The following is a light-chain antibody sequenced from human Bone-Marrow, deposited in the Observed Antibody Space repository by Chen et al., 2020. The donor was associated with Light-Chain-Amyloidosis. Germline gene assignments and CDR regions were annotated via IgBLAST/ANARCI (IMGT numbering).Light chain of an antibody. V-gene: IGLV1-44*01. J-gene: IGLJ1*01. CDR1: SSNIGSNT. Sequence: QSVLTQPPSASGPPGQTVTISCSGTSSNIGSNTVHWYQQVPGAAPRLLIYTNDRRPSGVPSRFSGSKSGSSASLAISGLQSEDEADYYCAAWDDSLGGPYVFGTGTKVTVL. CDR3: AAWDDSLGGPYV. CDR2: TND.